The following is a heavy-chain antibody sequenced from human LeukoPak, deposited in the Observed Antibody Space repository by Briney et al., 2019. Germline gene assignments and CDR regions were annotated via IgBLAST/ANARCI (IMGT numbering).Heavy chain of an antibody. CDR1: GFTFRNAW. CDR2: IKKKTEGGTT. Sequence: GGSLRLSCAASGFTFRNAWMSWVRQAPGKGLEWVGRIKKKTEGGTTDYAAPVKGRFTISRDDSKNTLYLQMNSLKTEDTAVYYCTTAVGGTEDFDYWGQGTLVTVSS. D-gene: IGHD1-26*01. CDR3: TTAVGGTEDFDY. J-gene: IGHJ4*02. V-gene: IGHV3-15*01.